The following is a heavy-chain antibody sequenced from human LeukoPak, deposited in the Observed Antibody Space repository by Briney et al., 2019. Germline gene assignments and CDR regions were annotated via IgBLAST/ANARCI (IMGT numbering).Heavy chain of an antibody. V-gene: IGHV3-9*01. CDR2: ISWNSGSI. Sequence: PGRSLRLSYAASGFTFDDYAMHWVRQAPGKGLEWVSGISWNSGSIGYADSVKGRFTISRDNAKNSLYLQMNSLRAEDTALYYCAKDWSTSGYYYGMDVWGQGTTVTVSS. J-gene: IGHJ6*02. CDR3: AKDWSTSGYYYGMDV. D-gene: IGHD2-2*01. CDR1: GFTFDDYA.